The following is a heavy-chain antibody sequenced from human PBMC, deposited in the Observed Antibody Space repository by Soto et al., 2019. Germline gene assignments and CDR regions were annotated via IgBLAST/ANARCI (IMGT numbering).Heavy chain of an antibody. D-gene: IGHD1-26*01. CDR3: AKSTDSGSYYRSRTNWFDP. CDR1: GFTFSSYA. J-gene: IGHJ5*02. CDR2: ISGSGGST. Sequence: GGSLRLSCAASGFTFSSYAMSWVRQAPGKGLEWVSAISGSGGSTYYADSVKGRFTTSRDNSKNTLYLQMNSLRAEDTAVYYCAKSTDSGSYYRSRTNWFDPWGQGTLVTVSS. V-gene: IGHV3-23*01.